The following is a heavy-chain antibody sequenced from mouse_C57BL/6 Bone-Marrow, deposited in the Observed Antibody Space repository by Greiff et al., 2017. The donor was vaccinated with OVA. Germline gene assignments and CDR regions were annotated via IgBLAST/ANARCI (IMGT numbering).Heavy chain of an antibody. D-gene: IGHD3-2*02. V-gene: IGHV10-1*01. Sequence: EVKLVESGGGLVQPKGSLKLSCAASGFSFNTYAMNWVRQAPGKGLEWVARIRSKSNNYATYYADSVKDRFTISRDDSESMLYLQMNNLKTEDTAMYYCVRPGYTPLGDYAMDYWGQGTSVTVSS. CDR2: IRSKSNNYAT. J-gene: IGHJ4*01. CDR3: VRPGYTPLGDYAMDY. CDR1: GFSFNTYA.